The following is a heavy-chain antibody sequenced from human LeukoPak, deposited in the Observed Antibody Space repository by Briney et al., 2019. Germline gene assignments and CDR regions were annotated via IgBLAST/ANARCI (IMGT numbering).Heavy chain of an antibody. Sequence: SETLSLTCTVSGGSISSYYWSWIRQPPGKGLEWIGYIFYSGSTNYNPSLKSRVTISVDTSKNQISLKLTSVTAADTAVYYCARHPSAVAGKTFDCWGQGTLVTVSS. V-gene: IGHV4-59*08. J-gene: IGHJ4*02. CDR3: ARHPSAVAGKTFDC. D-gene: IGHD6-19*01. CDR2: IFYSGST. CDR1: GGSISSYY.